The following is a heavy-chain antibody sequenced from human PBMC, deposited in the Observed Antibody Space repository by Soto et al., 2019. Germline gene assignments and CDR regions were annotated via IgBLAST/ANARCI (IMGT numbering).Heavy chain of an antibody. Sequence: GSLRLSCVVSGFTFSNVWMSWVRQAPGKGLEWVGRIKSKTDGGTTNYAAPVKGRFTISRDDSKNTLYLQMNSLKTEGTAVYFCSTAPISLWGQGTLVTVSS. CDR2: IKSKTDGGTT. CDR1: GFTFSNVW. J-gene: IGHJ4*02. CDR3: STAPISL. V-gene: IGHV3-15*01.